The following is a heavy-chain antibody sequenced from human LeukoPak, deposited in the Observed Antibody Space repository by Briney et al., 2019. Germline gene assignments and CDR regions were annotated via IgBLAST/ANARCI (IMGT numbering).Heavy chain of an antibody. D-gene: IGHD3-22*01. V-gene: IGHV3-48*02. CDR3: ARAPPNYYDSNGYYSPYDY. J-gene: IGHJ4*02. Sequence: GGSLRLSCAASGFIFSDFSMNWLRQAPGKGLEWVSYISVSSDTIYYADSVKGRFTTSRDNAENSLYLQMNSLRDEDTAVYFCARAPPNYYDSNGYYSPYDYWGQGTLVTVSS. CDR1: GFIFSDFS. CDR2: ISVSSDTI.